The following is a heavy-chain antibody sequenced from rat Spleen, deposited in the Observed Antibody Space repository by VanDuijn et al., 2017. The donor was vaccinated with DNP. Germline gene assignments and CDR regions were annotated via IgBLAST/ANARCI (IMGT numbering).Heavy chain of an antibody. CDR3: ARWNDGLDY. CDR2: IHAGSGVT. D-gene: IGHD1-12*02. V-gene: IGHV1-43*01. Sequence: QVQLQQSGADLTKPDSSVKISCKASGYAFTYYYIGWIKQTIGQGLEYIGCIHAGSGVTDYNEKFKARATLTVDKSSNTAFMQLSSLTPDDSAVYYCARWNDGLDYWGQGVMVPVSS. CDR1: GYAFTYYY. J-gene: IGHJ2*01.